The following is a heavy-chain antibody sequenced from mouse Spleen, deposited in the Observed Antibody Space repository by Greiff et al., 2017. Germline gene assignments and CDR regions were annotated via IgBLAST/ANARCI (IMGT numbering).Heavy chain of an antibody. V-gene: IGHV5-15*01. CDR1: GFPFSDYG. CDR2: ISHLAYSI. D-gene: IGHD1-1*01. CDR3: ARGPYYGSRGYFDV. J-gene: IGHJ1*03. Sequence: EAHLVESGGGLVQPGGSLTLSCAASGFPFSDYGMAWVRQAPRKGPEWVAFISHLAYSIYYADTVTGRFTISRENAKNTLYLEMSSLRSEDTAMYYCARGPYYGSRGYFDVWGTGTTVTVSS.